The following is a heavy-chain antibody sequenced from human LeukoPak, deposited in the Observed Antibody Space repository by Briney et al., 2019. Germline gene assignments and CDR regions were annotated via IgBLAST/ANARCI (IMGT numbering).Heavy chain of an antibody. CDR3: ASLLPHYSNLFY. V-gene: IGHV4-59*01. J-gene: IGHJ4*02. CDR2: IYYSGST. CDR1: GGSISSYY. D-gene: IGHD4-11*01. Sequence: PSETLSLTCTVSGGSISSYYWSWIRQPPGKGLEWIGYIYYSGSTNYNPSLKSRVTISVDTSKNQFSLKLSSVTAADTAVYYCASLLPHYSNLFYWGQGTLVTVSS.